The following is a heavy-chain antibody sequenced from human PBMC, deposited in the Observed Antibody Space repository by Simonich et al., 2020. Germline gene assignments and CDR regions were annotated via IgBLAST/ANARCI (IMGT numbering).Heavy chain of an antibody. CDR1: GYTLTGYY. CDR2: INPNSGGT. V-gene: IGHV1-2*02. Sequence: QVQLVQSGAEVKKPGASVKVSCKASGYTLTGYYLHWVRQAPGQGLEWLGRINPNSGGTNYGQKFKGKVIMTSDTAISTAYMGLSRLRSDDTAVYYCARDRAARYYYYYYMDVWGKGTTVTVSS. D-gene: IGHD6-6*01. J-gene: IGHJ6*03. CDR3: ARDRAARYYYYYYMDV.